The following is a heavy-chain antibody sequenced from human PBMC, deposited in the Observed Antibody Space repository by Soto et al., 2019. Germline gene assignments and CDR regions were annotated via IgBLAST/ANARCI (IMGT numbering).Heavy chain of an antibody. CDR3: ARDRVTMIVVNGMDV. V-gene: IGHV3-74*01. CDR2: INSVGSST. Sequence: EVQLVESGGGLVQPGGSLRLSCAASGFTFSSYWMHWVRQAPGKGLVWVSRINSVGSSTSYADSVKGRFTISRDNAKNTLYLQMNSLRAEDTAVYYCARDRVTMIVVNGMDVWGQGTTVTVSS. J-gene: IGHJ6*02. CDR1: GFTFSSYW. D-gene: IGHD3-22*01.